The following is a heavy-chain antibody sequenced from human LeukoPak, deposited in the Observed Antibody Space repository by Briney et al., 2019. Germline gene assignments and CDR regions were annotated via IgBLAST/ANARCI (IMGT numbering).Heavy chain of an antibody. CDR3: ARAPPITGTTNYYYYMDV. V-gene: IGHV1-69*05. J-gene: IGHJ6*03. CDR1: GGTFSSYA. CDR2: IIPIFGTA. D-gene: IGHD1-7*01. Sequence: SVTVSFKASGGTFSSYAISWVRQAPGQGLEWMGGIIPIFGTANYAQKFQGRVTITTDESTSTAYMELSSLRSEDTAVYYCARAPPITGTTNYYYYMDVWGKGTTVTVSS.